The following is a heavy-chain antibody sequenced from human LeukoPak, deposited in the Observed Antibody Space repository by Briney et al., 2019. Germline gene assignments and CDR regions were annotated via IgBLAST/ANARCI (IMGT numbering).Heavy chain of an antibody. V-gene: IGHV3-21*01. Sequence: PGGSLRLSCAVSGFTFSDHSMNWVRQAPGKGLEWVSYISGNSNYVYYPDSLQGRFTVSRDYAKNSLYLQMNSLRAEDTAVYYCARESTPGNGSAEIDYWGQGTLVTVFS. D-gene: IGHD2-8*01. CDR2: ISGNSNYV. J-gene: IGHJ4*02. CDR3: ARESTPGNGSAEIDY. CDR1: GFTFSDHS.